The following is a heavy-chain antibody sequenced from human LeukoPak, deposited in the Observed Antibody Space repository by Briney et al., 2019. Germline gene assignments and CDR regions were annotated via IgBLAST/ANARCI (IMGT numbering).Heavy chain of an antibody. Sequence: SVKVSCKASGGTFSSYAISWVRQAPGQGLEWMGGIIPIFGTANYAQKFQGRVTITADESTSTAFMELSSLRSEDTAVYYCASLGSGSSPIVDFDHWGQGTQVTVSS. CDR2: IIPIFGTA. V-gene: IGHV1-69*13. CDR3: ASLGSGSSPIVDFDH. J-gene: IGHJ4*02. D-gene: IGHD3-10*01. CDR1: GGTFSSYA.